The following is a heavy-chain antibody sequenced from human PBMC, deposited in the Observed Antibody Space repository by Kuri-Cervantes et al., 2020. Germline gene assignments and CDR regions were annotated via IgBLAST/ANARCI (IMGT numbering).Heavy chain of an antibody. CDR1: NDSIVHNY. Sequence: SETLSLTCIVSNDSIVHNYWSWIRQSPGKGLEWIGNIYYSGDTNYNPSLKSRVTISVDTSKKQFSLKLSSVTAADTAVYYCARSVRYWFDPWGQGTLVTVSS. J-gene: IGHJ5*02. CDR2: IYYSGDT. V-gene: IGHV4-59*12. CDR3: ARSVRYWFDP.